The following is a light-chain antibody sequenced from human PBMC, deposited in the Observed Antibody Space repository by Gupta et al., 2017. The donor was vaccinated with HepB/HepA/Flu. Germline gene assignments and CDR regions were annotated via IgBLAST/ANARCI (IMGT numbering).Light chain of an antibody. V-gene: IGLV2-8*01. CDR2: EVT. CDR1: SSDVGGYNF. J-gene: IGLJ2*01. Sequence: QSALTQPPSASGSPGQSVTIFCTGTSSDVGGYNFVSWYQQHPGKAPKLMIYEVTKRPSGVPDRFSGSKSGNTASLTVSGLQADDEADYYCSSYAGSNTVIFGGGTKLTVL. CDR3: SSYAGSNTVI.